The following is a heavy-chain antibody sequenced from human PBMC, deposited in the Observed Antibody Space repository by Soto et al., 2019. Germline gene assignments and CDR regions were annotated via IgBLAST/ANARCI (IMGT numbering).Heavy chain of an antibody. Sequence: ASVKVSCKASGYSFTSYGIAWVRQAPGQGLEWMGWISADNGNTNYAQKVQDRVTMTTDTFTSTAYMELRSLRSGDTAVYYCARDGYFDYWGQGTLVTVSS. CDR1: GYSFTSYG. J-gene: IGHJ4*02. V-gene: IGHV1-18*01. CDR3: ARDGYFDY. CDR2: ISADNGNT.